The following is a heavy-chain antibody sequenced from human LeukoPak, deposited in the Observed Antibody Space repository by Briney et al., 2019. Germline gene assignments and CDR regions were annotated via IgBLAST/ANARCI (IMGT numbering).Heavy chain of an antibody. CDR2: INHSGST. CDR1: GGSFSGYY. Sequence: SETLSLTCAVYGGSFSGYYWSWIRQPPGKGLEWIGEINHSGSTNYNPSLKSRVTISVDTSKNQFSLKLSSVTAADTAVYYCARVSRQTRGYEKYYFDYWGQGTLVTVS. D-gene: IGHD5-18*01. V-gene: IGHV4-34*01. CDR3: ARVSRQTRGYEKYYFDY. J-gene: IGHJ4*02.